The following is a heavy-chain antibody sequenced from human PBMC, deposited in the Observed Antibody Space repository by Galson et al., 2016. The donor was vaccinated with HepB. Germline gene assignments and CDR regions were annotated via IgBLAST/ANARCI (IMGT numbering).Heavy chain of an antibody. J-gene: IGHJ4*02. V-gene: IGHV3-21*01. CDR2: ISSTSMYM. CDR1: GFTFSSYS. Sequence: SLRLSCAASGFTFSSYSMNWVRQAPGKGLEWVSSISSTSMYMYYADSVKGRFVISRDNAKNSLSLQMNSPRAEDTAVYYCARDGGLTGAPFDYWGRGTLVTVSS. CDR3: ARDGGLTGAPFDY. D-gene: IGHD7-27*01.